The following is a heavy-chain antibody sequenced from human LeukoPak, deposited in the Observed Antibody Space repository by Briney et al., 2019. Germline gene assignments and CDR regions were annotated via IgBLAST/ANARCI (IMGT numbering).Heavy chain of an antibody. CDR3: ARDPYYYDSSGYPFLVF. Sequence: GGSLRLSCAASGFTFSSFEMNWVRLAPGKGLEWVSYIGSSGSTIYYADSVKGRFTISRDNAKKSLYLQMNSLRAEDTAVYYCARDPYYYDSSGYPFLVFWGQGTLVSVSS. J-gene: IGHJ4*02. CDR1: GFTFSSFE. CDR2: IGSSGSTI. V-gene: IGHV3-48*03. D-gene: IGHD3-22*01.